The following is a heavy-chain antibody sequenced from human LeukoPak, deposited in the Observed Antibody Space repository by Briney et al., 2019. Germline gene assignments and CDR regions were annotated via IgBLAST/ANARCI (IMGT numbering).Heavy chain of an antibody. D-gene: IGHD6-13*01. CDR1: GGSISSYY. J-gene: IGHJ6*02. V-gene: IGHV4-59*08. CDR3: ARSSSPSGYSSSWYGRYYYYGMDV. Sequence: SETLSLTCTVSGGSISSYYWSWIRQPPGKGLEWIGYIYYSGSTNYNPSLKSRVTISVDTSKNQFSLKLSSVTAADTAVYYCARSSSPSGYSSSWYGRYYYYGMDVWGQGTTVTVSS. CDR2: IYYSGST.